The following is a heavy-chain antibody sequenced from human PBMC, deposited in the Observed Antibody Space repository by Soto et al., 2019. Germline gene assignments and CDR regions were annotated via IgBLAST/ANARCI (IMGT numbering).Heavy chain of an antibody. D-gene: IGHD6-19*01. J-gene: IGHJ4*02. V-gene: IGHV3-53*01. CDR3: GAGAGGGGY. CDR2: IYSGGYT. Sequence: EVQLVESGGGLIQPGGSLRLSCAVSGFTVSNNYMSWVRQAPGKGLEGVSVIYSGGYTAYGDSVKGRFTISRDNSKNTFYLKMNILGAGDTAVCYWGAGAGGGGYWGQGTLVTVSS. CDR1: GFTVSNNY.